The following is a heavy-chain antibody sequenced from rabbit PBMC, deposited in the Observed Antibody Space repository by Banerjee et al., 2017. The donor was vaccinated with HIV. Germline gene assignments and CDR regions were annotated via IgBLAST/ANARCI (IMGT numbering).Heavy chain of an antibody. J-gene: IGHJ4*01. D-gene: IGHD1-1*01. CDR2: IFAGSSGST. CDR1: GFSFSGSYW. V-gene: IGHV1S45*01. CDR3: ARDLTGVIGWNFGL. Sequence: QEQLEESGGDLVKPEGSLTLTCTASGFSFSGSYWTCWVRQAPGKGLELIACIFAGSSGSTYYASWAKGRFTISKTSSTTVTLQMTSLTAADTATYFCARDLTGVIGWNFGLWGPGTLVTV.